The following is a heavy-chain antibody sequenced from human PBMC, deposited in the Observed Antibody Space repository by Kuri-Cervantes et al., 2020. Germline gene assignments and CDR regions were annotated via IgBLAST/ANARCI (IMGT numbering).Heavy chain of an antibody. CDR3: ARGVRRPPLEYWFDP. V-gene: IGHV1-8*01. Sequence: ASVPVSCKATGYTFTSYDIHWVRQATGQGVEWMGWMNPNSGNTGYAQKFQGRVTMTRNTSISTAYMELSSLRSEETAVYYCARGVRRPPLEYWFDPGGQGILVTVSS. CDR2: MNPNSGNT. D-gene: IGHD1-1*01. J-gene: IGHJ5*02. CDR1: GYTFTSYD.